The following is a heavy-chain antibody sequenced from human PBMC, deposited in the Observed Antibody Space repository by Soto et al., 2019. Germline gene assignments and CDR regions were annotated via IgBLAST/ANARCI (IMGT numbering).Heavy chain of an antibody. J-gene: IGHJ6*02. CDR1: GCTFSSYA. Sequence: SVKVSCKASGCTFSSYAINWVRQAPGQGLEWVGGINPSYGAAGYARKFQGRIPIITNASTDTASLELNSLKSEDPAVYFCARPSVHYTVYYSMDVWGQGTTVTVSS. CDR2: INPSYGAA. D-gene: IGHD2-2*02. V-gene: IGHV1-69*05. CDR3: ARPSVHYTVYYSMDV.